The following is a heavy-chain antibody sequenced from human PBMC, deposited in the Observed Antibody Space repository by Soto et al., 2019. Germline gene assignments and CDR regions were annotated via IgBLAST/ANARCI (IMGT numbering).Heavy chain of an antibody. J-gene: IGHJ6*02. CDR2: IIPIFGTA. CDR1: GGTFSSYA. V-gene: IGHV1-69*01. CDR3: AGRRYSSGWWPRNYYYYGMDV. Sequence: QVQLVQSGAEVKKPGSSVKVSCKASGGTFSSYAISWVRQAPGQGLQWMGGIIPIFGTANYAQKFQGRVTITGEEAARAADMELGSLGAEDTAVYYCAGRRYSSGWWPRNYYYYGMDVGGQGTTVTVSS. D-gene: IGHD6-19*01.